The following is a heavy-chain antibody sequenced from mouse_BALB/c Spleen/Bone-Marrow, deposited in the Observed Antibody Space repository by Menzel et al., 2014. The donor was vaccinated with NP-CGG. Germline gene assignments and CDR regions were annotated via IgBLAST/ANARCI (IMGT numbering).Heavy chain of an antibody. Sequence: EVNVVESGGGLVQPKGSLKLSCAASGFTFNTYAMHWVCQAPGKGLEWVARISSKSNNYATYYADSVKDRFTISRDDSQSMLYLQMNNRKTEDTAMYYCVREDVTFAMDYWGQRFSVTVSS. CDR1: GFTFNTYA. J-gene: IGHJ4*01. CDR2: ISSKSNNYAT. V-gene: IGHV10-3*03. CDR3: VREDVTFAMDY.